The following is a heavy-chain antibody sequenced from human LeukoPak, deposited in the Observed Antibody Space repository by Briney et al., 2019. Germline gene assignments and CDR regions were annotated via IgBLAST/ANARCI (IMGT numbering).Heavy chain of an antibody. CDR1: GYTFTSYG. J-gene: IGHJ4*02. Sequence: ASMKVSCKTSGYTFTSYGISWVRQAPGQGLEWMGWISDYNANTNYGRKFKGRVTMTIDTSTTTVYMELRSLRSDDTAVYYCARPRVAGSFDYWGQGTLVTVSS. V-gene: IGHV1-18*01. D-gene: IGHD6-19*01. CDR3: ARPRVAGSFDY. CDR2: ISDYNANT.